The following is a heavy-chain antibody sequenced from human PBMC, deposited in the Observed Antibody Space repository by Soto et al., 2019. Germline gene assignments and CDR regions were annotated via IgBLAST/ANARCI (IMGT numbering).Heavy chain of an antibody. Sequence: QVQLVESGGGVVQPGRSLRLSGAASGFTFSSYGMHWVRQAPGKGLEWVAVIWYDGSNKYYADSVKGRFTISRDNSKNTLYLQMNSLRAEDTAVYYCARDTYGSGSNPDYWGQGTLVTVSS. CDR1: GFTFSSYG. CDR3: ARDTYGSGSNPDY. D-gene: IGHD3-10*01. CDR2: IWYDGSNK. J-gene: IGHJ4*02. V-gene: IGHV3-33*01.